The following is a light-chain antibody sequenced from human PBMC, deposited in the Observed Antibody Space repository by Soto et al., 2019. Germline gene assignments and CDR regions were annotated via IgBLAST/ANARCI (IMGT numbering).Light chain of an antibody. CDR3: SSYAGSSNV. J-gene: IGLJ1*01. CDR1: SRDVGGYNY. CDR2: EVT. Sequence: QSALIQPRSASGSPGQSVTISCTGTSRDVGGYNYVSWYQQYPGKAPKLMIYEVTQRAAGVPGRFSGTKSGNTASLTVSGLQADDVADYYCSSYAGSSNVFGTGTKLTVL. V-gene: IGLV2-8*01.